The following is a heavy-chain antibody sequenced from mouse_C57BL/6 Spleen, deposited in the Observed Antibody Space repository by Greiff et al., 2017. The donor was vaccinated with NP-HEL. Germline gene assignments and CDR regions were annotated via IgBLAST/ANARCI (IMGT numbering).Heavy chain of an antibody. CDR1: GYSITSGYY. J-gene: IGHJ2*01. V-gene: IGHV3-6*01. Sequence: EVQLQESGPGLVKPSQSLSLTCSVTGYSITSGYYWNWIRQFPGNKLEWMGYISYDGSNNYNPSLKNRISITRDTSKNQFFLKLNSVTTEDTATYYCAREGGYYGNFPFDYWGQGTTLTVSS. CDR2: ISYDGSN. CDR3: AREGGYYGNFPFDY. D-gene: IGHD2-1*01.